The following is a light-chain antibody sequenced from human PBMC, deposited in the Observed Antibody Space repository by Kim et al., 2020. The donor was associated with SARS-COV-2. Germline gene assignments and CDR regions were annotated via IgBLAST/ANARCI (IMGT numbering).Light chain of an antibody. J-gene: IGLJ2*01. CDR1: NLGDKN. CDR2: EDI. V-gene: IGLV3-1*01. Sequence: SYELTQPPSVSVSPGQTAIITCSGNNLGDKNVCWYQQRPVQSPLLVIYEDIKRPSGIPERVSGSSSVNTATLTISGTQAMDEADYYCQAWDSSTVVFG. CDR3: QAWDSSTVV.